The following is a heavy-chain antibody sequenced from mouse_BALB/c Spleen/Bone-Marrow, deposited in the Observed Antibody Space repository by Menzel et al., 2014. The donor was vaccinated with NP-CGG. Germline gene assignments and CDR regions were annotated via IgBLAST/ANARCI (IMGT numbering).Heavy chain of an antibody. V-gene: IGHV3-8*02. CDR3: ARSRDYYGNSLDY. CDR2: ISYSGST. CDR1: GDSITSGY. D-gene: IGHD2-1*01. Sequence: EVKLMESGPSLVKPSQTLSLTCSVTGDSITSGYWNWIRKFPGNKLEYMGYISYSGSTYYNPPLKSRISITRDTSKNQYYLQLNSVTTEDTATYYCARSRDYYGNSLDYWGQGTTLTVSS. J-gene: IGHJ2*01.